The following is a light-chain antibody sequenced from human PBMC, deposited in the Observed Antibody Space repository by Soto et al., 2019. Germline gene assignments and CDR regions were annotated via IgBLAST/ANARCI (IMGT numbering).Light chain of an antibody. CDR1: QSVDSN. CDR2: GAF. V-gene: IGKV3-15*01. CDR3: QQYNKWPLT. J-gene: IGKJ4*01. Sequence: EIVMTQSPATLSVSPGERATLSCRASQSVDSNLAWYQQKPGQAPRLLIHGAFTRATGSPARFSGGGSETEFTLTISSLQSEDSAVYYCQQYNKWPLTFGGGTKVEIE.